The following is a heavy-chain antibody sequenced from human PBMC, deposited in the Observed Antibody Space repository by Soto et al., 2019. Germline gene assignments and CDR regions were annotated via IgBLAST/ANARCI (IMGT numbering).Heavy chain of an antibody. CDR3: ARACSSNSCYDVFDY. Sequence: SETLSLTCTVSGGPISSYYWSWIRQPAGKGLERIGRIYTSGSTNYNPSLKSRVTMSVDTSKNQFSLKLSSVTAADTAVYYCARACSSNSCYDVFDYWGQGTLVPVSS. V-gene: IGHV4-4*07. CDR2: IYTSGST. D-gene: IGHD2-2*01. J-gene: IGHJ4*02. CDR1: GGPISSYY.